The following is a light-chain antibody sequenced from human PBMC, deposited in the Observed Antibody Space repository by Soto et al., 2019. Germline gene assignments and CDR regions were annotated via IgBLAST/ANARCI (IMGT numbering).Light chain of an antibody. V-gene: IGLV1-44*01. CDR2: TDY. CDR3: ASWDDSLSGGV. Sequence: QSVLTQPPSASGTPGQRVIISCSGRNSNIGTYTVNWYQQLPGTAPKLLIYTDYQRPSGVPDRFSGSRSGTSASLAISGLQSEEEADYYCASWDDSLSGGVFGGGTKLTVL. CDR1: NSNIGTYT. J-gene: IGLJ3*02.